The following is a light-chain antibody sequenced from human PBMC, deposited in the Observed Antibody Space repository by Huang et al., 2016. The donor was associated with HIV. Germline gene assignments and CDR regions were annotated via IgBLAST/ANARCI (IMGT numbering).Light chain of an antibody. CDR1: QGISNS. V-gene: IGKV1-NL1*01. Sequence: DIQMTQSHSSLPASVGDRVTITCRASQGISNSLSWYQQKPGKAPKRLLYAASKLESGVPSRFSGSASGTDYTLTISSLQPEDFATYYCQQYWSTPPATFGQGTKVEIK. J-gene: IGKJ1*01. CDR3: QQYWSTPPAT. CDR2: AAS.